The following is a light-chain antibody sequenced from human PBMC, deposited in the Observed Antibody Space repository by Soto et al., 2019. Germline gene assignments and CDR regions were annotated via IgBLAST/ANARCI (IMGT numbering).Light chain of an antibody. Sequence: DIQMTQSPSSLSASVGDRVTITCRSSQSISSYLNWYQKKPGKAPKLLIFTASTLQSGVPLRFCGSGSRTDFPLTISSLQPEDFATHYCQHSYTTPLGFGGGTKVEIK. J-gene: IGKJ4*01. CDR2: TAS. CDR3: QHSYTTPLG. V-gene: IGKV1-39*01. CDR1: QSISSY.